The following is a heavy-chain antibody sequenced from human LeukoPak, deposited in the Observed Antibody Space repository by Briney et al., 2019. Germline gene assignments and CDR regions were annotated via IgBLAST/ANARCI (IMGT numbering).Heavy chain of an antibody. CDR1: GYTSTSCG. Sequence: ASVKVSCKASGYTSTSCGISWVRQAPGQGLEWMGWISTYSGKTNYAPKYQGRVTMTTDTSTSTAYMELRSLRSDDTAVYYCARDQQWLDPARHGFDYWGQGTPVTVSS. V-gene: IGHV1-18*01. CDR2: ISTYSGKT. J-gene: IGHJ4*02. D-gene: IGHD6-19*01. CDR3: ARDQQWLDPARHGFDY.